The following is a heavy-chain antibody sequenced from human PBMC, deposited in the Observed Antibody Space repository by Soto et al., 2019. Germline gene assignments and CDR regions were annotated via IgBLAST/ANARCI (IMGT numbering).Heavy chain of an antibody. Sequence: GASVKVSCKASGGTFSSYAISWVRQAPGQGLEWMGGIIPIFGTANYAQKFQGRVTITADKSTSTAYMELSSLRSEDTAVYYCARGRGYCSSTSCLNWFDPWGQGTLVTV. J-gene: IGHJ5*02. D-gene: IGHD2-2*01. CDR2: IIPIFGTA. CDR1: GGTFSSYA. CDR3: ARGRGYCSSTSCLNWFDP. V-gene: IGHV1-69*06.